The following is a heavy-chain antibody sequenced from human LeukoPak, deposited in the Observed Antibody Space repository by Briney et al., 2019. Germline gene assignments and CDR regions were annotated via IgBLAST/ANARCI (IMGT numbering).Heavy chain of an antibody. CDR3: ASGGWFDP. J-gene: IGHJ5*02. Sequence: ASVQVSCQASGGTFSSYAISWVRQAPGQGLEWMGRFIPILGIANYAQKFQGRVTITADKSTSTAYMELSSLRSEDTAVYYCASGGWFDPWGQGTLVTVSS. CDR2: FIPILGIA. D-gene: IGHD2-15*01. V-gene: IGHV1-69*04. CDR1: GGTFSSYA.